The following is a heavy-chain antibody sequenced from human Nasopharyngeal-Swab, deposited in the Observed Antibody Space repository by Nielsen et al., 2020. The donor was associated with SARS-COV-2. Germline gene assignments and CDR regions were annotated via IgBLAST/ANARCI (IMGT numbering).Heavy chain of an antibody. V-gene: IGHV3-21*01. CDR2: ISSSSSYI. CDR3: ARGAYYDSRGAFDI. Sequence: GESLKISCAASGFTFSSYSMNWVRQAPGKGLEWVSSISSSSSYIYYADSVKGLFTISRSPAPPSLYLQMNSLRAEDTAVYYCARGAYYDSRGAFDIWGQGTMVTVSS. D-gene: IGHD3-22*01. CDR1: GFTFSSYS. J-gene: IGHJ3*02.